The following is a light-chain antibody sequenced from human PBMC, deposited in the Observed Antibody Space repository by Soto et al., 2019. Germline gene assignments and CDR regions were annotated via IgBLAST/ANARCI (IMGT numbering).Light chain of an antibody. Sequence: DIQISQSHSTLSASLGDRVTITCRPSQSISSWLAWYQQKPGKDPKLLIYDASSLESGVPSRLSGSGSGTDFSLTIISLQPDDFATYYCKEYNTYPRTFCQGTKLDI. CDR2: DAS. V-gene: IGKV1-5*01. J-gene: IGKJ2*01. CDR1: QSISSW. CDR3: KEYNTYPRT.